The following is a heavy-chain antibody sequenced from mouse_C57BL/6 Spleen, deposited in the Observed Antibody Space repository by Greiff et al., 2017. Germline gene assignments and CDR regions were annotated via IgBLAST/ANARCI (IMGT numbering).Heavy chain of an antibody. CDR1: YFAFIASA. D-gene: IGHD3-3*01. Sequence: LPPSFSYFFIPFSSFNFSFNYSYFAFIASAMHWVKQRPGHGLEWIGSFTMYSDATEYSENFKGKATLTANTSSSTAYMELSSLTSEDSAVYYCARGDEDYAMDYWGQGTSVTVSS. V-gene: IGHV1-49*01. CDR2: FTMYSDAT. CDR3: ARGDEDYAMDY. J-gene: IGHJ4*01.